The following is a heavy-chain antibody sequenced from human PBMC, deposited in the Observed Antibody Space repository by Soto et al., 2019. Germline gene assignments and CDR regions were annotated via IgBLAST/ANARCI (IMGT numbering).Heavy chain of an antibody. D-gene: IGHD6-6*01. Sequence: PGGSLRLSCAASGFTFSSYGMHWVRQAPGKGLEWVAVISYDGSNKYYADSVKGRFTISRDNSKNTLYLQMNSLRAEDTAVYYCAKDPRYYSSSPTGYFDYWGQGTLVTVS. V-gene: IGHV3-30*18. CDR1: GFTFSSYG. J-gene: IGHJ4*02. CDR2: ISYDGSNK. CDR3: AKDPRYYSSSPTGYFDY.